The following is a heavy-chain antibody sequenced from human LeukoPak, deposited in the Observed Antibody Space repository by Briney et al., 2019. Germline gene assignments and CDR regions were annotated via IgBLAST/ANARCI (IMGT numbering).Heavy chain of an antibody. D-gene: IGHD5-18*01. CDR2: ISYDGRNK. CDR3: AKDRYSYAYEYFDC. Sequence: GGSLRLSCAASGFTFSSYGMHWVPQAPGKGLEWVAVISYDGRNKYYADSVKGRFTISRDNSKNTLYLQMNSLRAEDTAVYYCAKDRYSYAYEYFDCWGQGTLVTVSS. CDR1: GFTFSSYG. V-gene: IGHV3-30*18. J-gene: IGHJ4*02.